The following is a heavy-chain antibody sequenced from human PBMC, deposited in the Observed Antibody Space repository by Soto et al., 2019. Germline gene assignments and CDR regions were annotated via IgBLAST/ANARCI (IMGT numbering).Heavy chain of an antibody. CDR1: GACLTRGSY. V-gene: IGHV4-38-2*02. D-gene: IGHD2-2*01. Sequence: ATLGLPITVSGACLTRGSYGACFCPRTGKGPEWIASIYHGGTTFYNPSLKSRITISVDTSNNQFSLKLTSVTAADTAVYYCARVHVIVVSGSTCDYWGHGTRVSVSA. CDR3: ARVHVIVVSGSTCDY. J-gene: IGHJ4*01. CDR2: IYHGGTT.